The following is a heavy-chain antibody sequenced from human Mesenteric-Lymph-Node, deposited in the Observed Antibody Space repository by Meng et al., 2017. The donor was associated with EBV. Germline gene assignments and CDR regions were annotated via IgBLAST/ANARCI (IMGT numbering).Heavy chain of an antibody. CDR2: VHHSGLT. J-gene: IGHJ4*02. V-gene: IGHV4-30-2*06. CDR3: AGGDYVNQFNY. Sequence: HRNLQGAGSGMVKPSQTLSLTFTGAGGSVNSGGYSWSWIRQSPEKGLEWIGYVHHSGLTYYNPSLETRVIISLERSKNQFSLKLTSVTAADTAVYYCAGGDYVNQFNYWGQGTLVTVSS. D-gene: IGHD4-17*01. CDR1: GGSVNSGGYS.